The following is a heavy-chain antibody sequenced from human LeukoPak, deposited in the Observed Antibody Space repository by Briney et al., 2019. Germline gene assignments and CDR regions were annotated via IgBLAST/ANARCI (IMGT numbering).Heavy chain of an antibody. CDR2: ISAYNGNT. D-gene: IGHD3-22*01. V-gene: IGHV1-18*01. Sequence: ASVKVSCKASGYTFTSYGISWVRQAPGQGLEWMGWISAYNGNTNYAQKLQGRVTMTTDTSTSTAYMELRSLTSDDTPVYYCARGLSPRTLYYYDSSGSPFDYWGQGTLVTVSS. CDR3: ARGLSPRTLYYYDSSGSPFDY. CDR1: GYTFTSYG. J-gene: IGHJ4*02.